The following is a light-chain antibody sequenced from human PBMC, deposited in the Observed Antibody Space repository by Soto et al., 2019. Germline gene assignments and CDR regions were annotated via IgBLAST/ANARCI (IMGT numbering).Light chain of an antibody. V-gene: IGKV2-28*01. J-gene: IGKJ1*01. CDR3: LHALQPPPA. Sequence: DIVLTQSPLSLPVTPGEPASMSCRSSQSLLQSNGNHYLDWYLQKPGQSPQLLIYLGSNRASGVPDRFSGSGSGTDYTLKISRVEAEDVGVYYCLHALQPPPAFGQGTKVEIK. CDR2: LGS. CDR1: QSLLQSNGNHY.